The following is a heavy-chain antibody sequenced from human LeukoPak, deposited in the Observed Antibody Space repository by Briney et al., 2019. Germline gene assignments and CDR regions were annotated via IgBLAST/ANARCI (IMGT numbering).Heavy chain of an antibody. CDR1: GDSISSSSYY. J-gene: IGHJ4*02. V-gene: IGHV4-39*07. CDR2: FYYSGST. D-gene: IGHD3/OR15-3a*01. CDR3: ARDRQNTGLGLCDY. Sequence: PSETLSLTCTVSGDSISSSSYYWGWIRQPPGKGLEWIGSFYYSGSTYYNPSLKSRVTISVDTSTNQFSLTLTSVTAADTAVYYCARDRQNTGLGLCDYWGQGTLVTVSS.